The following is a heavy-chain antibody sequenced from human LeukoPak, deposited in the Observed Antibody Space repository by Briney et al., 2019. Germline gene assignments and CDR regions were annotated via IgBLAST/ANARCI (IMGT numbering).Heavy chain of an antibody. V-gene: IGHV1-2*02. CDR2: INPNTGDT. CDR1: GYTFTGYH. J-gene: IGHJ4*02. CDR3: ARDSGDGYFDY. Sequence: ASENVSCKASGYTFTGYHMHWVRQAPGQGLEWMGWINPNTGDTNYAQKFQGRVTMTRDTSISTVYLELSRLTSDDTAVYNRARDSGDGYFDYWGQGSLVTVSS. D-gene: IGHD5-12*01.